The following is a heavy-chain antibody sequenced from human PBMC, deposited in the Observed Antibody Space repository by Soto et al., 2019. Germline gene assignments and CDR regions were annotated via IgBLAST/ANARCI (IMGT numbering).Heavy chain of an antibody. V-gene: IGHV4-4*02. CDR3: ASRDPGTSVDY. CDR2: IYRTGST. Sequence: QVQLQESGPGLVKPSGTLSLTCAVSGGSFTSNNWWTWVRQPPGQGLGWIGEIYRTGSTNYNPSLTSRVTISLDKSENQFSLKVTSLTAADTAVYYCASRDPGTSVDYWGQGTLVTVSS. D-gene: IGHD1-7*01. J-gene: IGHJ4*02. CDR1: GGSFTSNNW.